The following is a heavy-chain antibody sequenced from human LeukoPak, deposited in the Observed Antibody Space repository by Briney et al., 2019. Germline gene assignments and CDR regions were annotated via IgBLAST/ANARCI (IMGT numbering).Heavy chain of an antibody. CDR2: INHSGST. V-gene: IGHV4-34*01. CDR3: ARVKPGYQLCRIGGPFDY. D-gene: IGHD2-2*01. Sequence: PSETLSLTCAVYGGSFSGYYWSWIRQPPGKGLEWIGEINHSGSTNYNPSLKSRVTISVDTSKNQFSLKLSSVTAADTAVYYCARVKPGYQLCRIGGPFDYWGQGTLVTVSS. CDR1: GGSFSGYY. J-gene: IGHJ4*02.